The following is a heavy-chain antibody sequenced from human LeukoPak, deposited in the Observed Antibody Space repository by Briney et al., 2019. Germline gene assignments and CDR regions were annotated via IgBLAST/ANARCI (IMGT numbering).Heavy chain of an antibody. Sequence: PGGSLRLSCAASGFTFSSYGMHWVRQAPGQGLEWVAFIRYDGSNKYYADSVKGRFTISRDNSKNTLYLQMNSLRAEDTAVYYCAKDRGQQSADFDYWGQGTLVTVSS. V-gene: IGHV3-30*02. CDR3: AKDRGQQSADFDY. J-gene: IGHJ4*02. D-gene: IGHD6-13*01. CDR1: GFTFSSYG. CDR2: IRYDGSNK.